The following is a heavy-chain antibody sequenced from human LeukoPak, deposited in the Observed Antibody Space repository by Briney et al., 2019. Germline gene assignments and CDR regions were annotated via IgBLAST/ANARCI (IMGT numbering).Heavy chain of an antibody. D-gene: IGHD3-10*01. J-gene: IGHJ4*02. CDR1: GFSLSTSGVG. V-gene: IGHV2-5*02. Sequence: SGRTLVKPTQTLTLTCTFSGFSLSTSGVGVGWIRQPPGKVLEWLALIYWDDDKRYSPSLKSRLTITKDTSKNQVVLTMTNMDPVDTATYYCAHSRGEFPVNDYWGQGTLVTVSS. CDR2: IYWDDDK. CDR3: AHSRGEFPVNDY.